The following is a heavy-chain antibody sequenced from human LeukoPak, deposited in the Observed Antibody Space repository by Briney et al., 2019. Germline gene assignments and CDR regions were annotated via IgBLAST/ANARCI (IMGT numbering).Heavy chain of an antibody. Sequence: GGSLRLSCAASGFTFSSYWISWVRQAPGKGLEWVANIKQDGSEKYYVDSVKGRFTISRDNAKNSLYLQMNSLRAEDTAVYYCARDYGDYPLDYWGQGTLVTVSS. CDR1: GFTFSSYW. CDR3: ARDYGDYPLDY. J-gene: IGHJ4*02. CDR2: IKQDGSEK. D-gene: IGHD4-17*01. V-gene: IGHV3-7*01.